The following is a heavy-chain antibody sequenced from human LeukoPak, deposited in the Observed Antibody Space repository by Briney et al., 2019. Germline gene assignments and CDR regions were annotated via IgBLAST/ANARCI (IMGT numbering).Heavy chain of an antibody. CDR2: ISNDGGNK. CDR1: GFTFSNYG. J-gene: IGHJ6*03. V-gene: IGHV3-30*03. Sequence: GGSLRLSCAASGFTFSNYGIHWVRQAPGKGLEWVAVISNDGGNKYYADSVKGRFTVSRDNFQNTLYLQMNSLRAEDTAAYYCARANDNYYYYYMDVWGKGTTVTIS. CDR3: ARANDNYYYYYMDV. D-gene: IGHD3-9*01.